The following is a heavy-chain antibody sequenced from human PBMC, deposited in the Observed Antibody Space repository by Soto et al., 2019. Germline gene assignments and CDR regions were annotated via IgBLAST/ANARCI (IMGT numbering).Heavy chain of an antibody. V-gene: IGHV5-10-1*01. CDR2: IDPSDSYT. D-gene: IGHD6-6*01. CDR1: GYSFTSYW. Sequence: GESLKISCKGSGYSFTSYWITWVRQMPGKGLEWMGRIDPSDSYTNYSPSFQGHVTISVDRSLTTAYLQLSSPKASDTAMYYCARHGRSSPDFDYWGRGTLVTVS. CDR3: ARHGRSSPDFDY. J-gene: IGHJ4*02.